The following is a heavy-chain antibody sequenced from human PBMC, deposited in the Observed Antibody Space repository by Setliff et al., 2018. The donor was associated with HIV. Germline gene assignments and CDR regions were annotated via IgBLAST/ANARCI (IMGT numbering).Heavy chain of an antibody. CDR1: SSTFTSYG. V-gene: IGHV1-2*02. CDR3: ARGGALSGFFFPNWLDP. D-gene: IGHD6-19*01. Sequence: ASVKVSCKASSSTFTSYGIHWVRQAPGQGLEWMGWINPHSGNTDFAQRFQGRITMTRDTSINTVYMDLSRLTSDDTGIYYCARGGALSGFFFPNWLDPWGQGTLVTVSS. J-gene: IGHJ5*02. CDR2: INPHSGNT.